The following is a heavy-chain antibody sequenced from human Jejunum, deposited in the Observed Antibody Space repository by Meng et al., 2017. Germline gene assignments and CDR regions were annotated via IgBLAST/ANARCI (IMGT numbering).Heavy chain of an antibody. D-gene: IGHD3-3*01. V-gene: IGHV3-73*01. CDR3: AKQHLGWLPSS. CDR1: GFIFSDSE. CDR2: IRIKAKNYAT. Sequence: EVQRVESGGGLVQPGGSLILSCAASGFIFSDSEMHWVRQASGKGLEWVGRIRIKAKNYATGYAESVNGRFTISRDDSKNMAYLQMNGLKIEDTAVYFCAKQHLGWLPSSWGQGTLVTVSS. J-gene: IGHJ5*02.